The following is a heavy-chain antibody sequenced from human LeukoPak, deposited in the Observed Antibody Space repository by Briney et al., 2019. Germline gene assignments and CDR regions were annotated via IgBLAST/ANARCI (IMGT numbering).Heavy chain of an antibody. Sequence: PGRSLRLSCVVSGFSVSNNYIIWVRQAPGSGLERVSVIYGDGRTSHSASVRGRFTISRDNSKNIVSLQMNNLRAEDTAVYYCARGRGLGVISPYFDYWGQGTLVTVSS. CDR3: ARGRGLGVISPYFDY. J-gene: IGHJ4*02. CDR2: IYGDGRT. CDR1: GFSVSNNY. V-gene: IGHV3-53*01. D-gene: IGHD3-3*01.